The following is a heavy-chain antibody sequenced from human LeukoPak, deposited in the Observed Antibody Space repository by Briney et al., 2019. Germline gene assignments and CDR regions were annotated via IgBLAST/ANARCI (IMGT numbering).Heavy chain of an antibody. V-gene: IGHV1-2*02. CDR3: ARVTVGSGSYFDY. CDR1: GYTFTGYY. J-gene: IGHJ4*02. D-gene: IGHD1-26*01. CDR2: INPNSGGT. Sequence: ASVKVSCKASGYTFTGYYMHWVRQAPGQGLEWMGWINPNSGGTNYAQKFQGRVTMTRDTSISTAYMELSRLRSDDTAVYYCARVTVGSGSYFDYWGQGTLVTVSS.